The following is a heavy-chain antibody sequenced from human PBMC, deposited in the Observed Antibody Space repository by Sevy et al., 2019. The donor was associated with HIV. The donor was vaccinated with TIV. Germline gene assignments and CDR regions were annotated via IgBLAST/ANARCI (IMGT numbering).Heavy chain of an antibody. CDR3: TTASWSQEDYYNY. J-gene: IGHJ4*02. V-gene: IGHV3-15*01. D-gene: IGHD6-13*01. CDR1: GFTFSNAW. Sequence: GGSLRLSCAASGFTFSNAWMSWVRQAPGKGLEWVGRIKGKIYDGTIDYAATVKGGLSISRDNSKNTLDLQMNSLKTEDTAVYYCTTASWSQEDYYNYWGQGTLVTVSS. CDR2: IKGKIYDGTI.